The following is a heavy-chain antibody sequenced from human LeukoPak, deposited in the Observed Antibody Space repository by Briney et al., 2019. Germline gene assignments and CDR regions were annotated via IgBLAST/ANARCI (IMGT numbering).Heavy chain of an antibody. D-gene: IGHD3-10*01. V-gene: IGHV1-2*02. CDR2: INPNSGGT. CDR1: GYTFTGYY. Sequence: ASVKVSCKASGYTFTGYYMHWVRQAPGQGLEWMGWINPNSGGTNYAQKFQGRVTMTRDTSISTAYMELSRLRSDDTAVYYCARSGHSTSGSSNWFDPWGQGTLVTVS. J-gene: IGHJ5*02. CDR3: ARSGHSTSGSSNWFDP.